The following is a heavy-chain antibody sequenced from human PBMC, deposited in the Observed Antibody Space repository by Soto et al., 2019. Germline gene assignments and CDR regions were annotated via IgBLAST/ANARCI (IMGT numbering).Heavy chain of an antibody. CDR2: IYHSGSI. CDR1: KASISSRKW. CDR3: ARKFGKLQADVFNI. V-gene: IGHV4-4*02. D-gene: IGHD3-10*01. J-gene: IGHJ3*02. Sequence: PSETLSLTCTVSKASISSRKWWTWVRQTPGKGLEWIGEIYHSGSINHNPSLKSRVTMSVDKSKNQFSLKMTSVTAADTGVYYWARKFGKLQADVFNIWGQGTVFTVSS.